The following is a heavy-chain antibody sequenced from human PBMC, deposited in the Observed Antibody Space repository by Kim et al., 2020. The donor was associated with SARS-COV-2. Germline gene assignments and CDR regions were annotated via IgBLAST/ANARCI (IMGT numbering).Heavy chain of an antibody. CDR2: ISSSSSYI. J-gene: IGHJ6*02. D-gene: IGHD3-22*01. Sequence: GGSLRLSCAASGFTFSSYSMNWVRQAPGKGLEWVSSISSSSSYIYYADSVKGRFTISRDNAKNSLYLQMNSLRAEDTAVYYCARDPSSGWYHYDSSGSKYYYYGMDVWGQGTTVTVSS. CDR3: ARDPSSGWYHYDSSGSKYYYYGMDV. CDR1: GFTFSSYS. V-gene: IGHV3-21*01.